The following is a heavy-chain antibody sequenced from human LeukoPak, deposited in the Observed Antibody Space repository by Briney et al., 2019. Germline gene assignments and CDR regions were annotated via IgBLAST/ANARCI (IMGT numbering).Heavy chain of an antibody. CDR2: IYHSGVT. CDR3: ARREWELLPFDY. CDR1: GYSISSGYY. J-gene: IGHJ4*02. D-gene: IGHD1-26*01. V-gene: IGHV4-38-2*02. Sequence: SETLSLTCTVSGYSISSGYYWGWIRQPLGKGLEWIGSIYHSGVTYYNPSLKSRVTISVDTSKNQFSLKLSSVTAADTAVYYCARREWELLPFDYWGQGTLVTVSS.